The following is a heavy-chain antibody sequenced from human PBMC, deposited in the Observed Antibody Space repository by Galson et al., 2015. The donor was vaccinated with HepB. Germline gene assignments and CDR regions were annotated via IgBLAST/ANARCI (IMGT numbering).Heavy chain of an antibody. CDR2: IYGGGST. Sequence: SLRLSCAASGFTVSSNYMGWVRQAPGKGLEWVSVIYGGGSTYYADSVKGRFTISRDNSKNTLYLQMNSLRAEDTAVYYCARLAYCGGDCLSGYFDYWGQGTLVTVSS. J-gene: IGHJ4*02. D-gene: IGHD2-21*02. CDR1: GFTVSSNY. V-gene: IGHV3-53*01. CDR3: ARLAYCGGDCLSGYFDY.